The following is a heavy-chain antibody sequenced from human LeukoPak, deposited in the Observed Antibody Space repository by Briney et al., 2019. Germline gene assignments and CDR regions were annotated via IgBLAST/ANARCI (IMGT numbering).Heavy chain of an antibody. V-gene: IGHV3-23*01. J-gene: IGHJ4*02. D-gene: IGHD2-2*01. CDR3: TTDLVTVDY. Sequence: GGSLRLSCAASGFTFSSYAMSWVRQAPGKGLEWVSAISGSGGSTYYADSVKGRFTISRDNSKNTLYLQMNSLKTEDTAVYYCTTDLVTVDYWGQGTLVTVSS. CDR1: GFTFSSYA. CDR2: ISGSGGST.